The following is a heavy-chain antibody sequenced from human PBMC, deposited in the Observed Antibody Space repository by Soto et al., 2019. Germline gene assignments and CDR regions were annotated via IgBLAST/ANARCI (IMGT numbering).Heavy chain of an antibody. Sequence: ESGGGLVKPGGSLRLSCAASGFTFSDYYMSWIRQAPGKGLEWVSYISSSSSYTNYADSVKGRFTISRDNAKNSLYLQMNSLRAEDTAVYYCARSHDYGDYAVYYYYYGMDVWGQGTTVTVSS. CDR3: ARSHDYGDYAVYYYYYGMDV. D-gene: IGHD4-17*01. CDR2: ISSSSSYT. J-gene: IGHJ6*02. CDR1: GFTFSDYY. V-gene: IGHV3-11*06.